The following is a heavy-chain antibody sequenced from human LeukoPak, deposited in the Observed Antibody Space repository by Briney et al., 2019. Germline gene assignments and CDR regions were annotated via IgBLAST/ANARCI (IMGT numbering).Heavy chain of an antibody. CDR1: GGSIGFSF. V-gene: IGHV4-34*06. J-gene: IGHJ5*02. CDR3: GMFCEGSMA. Sequence: PSEALSLTRAGNGGSIGFSFWKWFRQSPGKGLHGIGEIDERGGDKDNPSLKTQMTLPMHTSKGQVSLKLDYVTAADRAVCYRGMFCEGSMAWGRGALVSVSS. D-gene: IGHD1-1*01. CDR2: IDERGGD.